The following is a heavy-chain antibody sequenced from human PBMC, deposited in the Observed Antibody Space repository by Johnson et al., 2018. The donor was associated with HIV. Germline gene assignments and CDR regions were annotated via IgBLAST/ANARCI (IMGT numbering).Heavy chain of an antibody. CDR1: GFTFDDYA. Sequence: VQLVESGGGLVQPGRSLRLSCAASGFTFDDYAMHWVRQAPGKGLEWVSGISWNSGSIGYADSVKGRFTISRDNAKNSLYLQMNSLRAGDTDVYYCARRADAFDIWGQGTMVTVSS. CDR2: ISWNSGSI. V-gene: IGHV3-9*01. CDR3: ARRADAFDI. J-gene: IGHJ3*02.